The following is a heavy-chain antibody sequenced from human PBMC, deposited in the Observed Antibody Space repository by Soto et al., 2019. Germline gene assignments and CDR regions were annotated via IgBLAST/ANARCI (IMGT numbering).Heavy chain of an antibody. CDR3: ARDLRWSRVYYFDY. V-gene: IGHV3-48*02. J-gene: IGHJ4*02. CDR2: ISSSIRSSSSTI. D-gene: IGHD4-17*01. Sequence: GKGLEWVSFISSSIRSSSSTIYYADAVKGRFTIARDNAKNSLYLQMNSLRDEDTAVYYCARDLRWSRVYYFDYWGQGTLVTVSS.